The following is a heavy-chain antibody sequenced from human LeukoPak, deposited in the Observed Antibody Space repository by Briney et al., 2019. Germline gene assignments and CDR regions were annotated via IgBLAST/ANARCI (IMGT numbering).Heavy chain of an antibody. CDR2: IYYSGST. J-gene: IGHJ4*02. CDR1: GGSISSYY. D-gene: IGHD5-24*01. CDR3: ARHVGDGYNDY. Sequence: PSETLSLTCSVSGGSISSYYWSWIRQPPGKGLEWIGYIYYSGSTNYNPSLKSRVTISVDTSKNQFSLKLSSVTAADMAVYYCARHVGDGYNDYWGQGTLVTVSS. V-gene: IGHV4-59*08.